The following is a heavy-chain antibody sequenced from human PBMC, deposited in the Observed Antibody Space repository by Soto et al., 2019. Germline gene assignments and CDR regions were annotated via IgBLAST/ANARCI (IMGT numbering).Heavy chain of an antibody. Sequence: EVQLVESGGALVQPGGSLRLSCAASRSSFSDHYMDWVRQAPGKGLEWVGRIGNKANSYTTEYAASVKGRFTVSRDDSXSSLYLQMNSLKTEDTALYYCTRGYSSLSIYAFDIWGPGTMVTVSS. CDR1: RSSFSDHY. J-gene: IGHJ3*02. V-gene: IGHV3-72*01. CDR2: IGNKANSYTT. D-gene: IGHD2-21*01. CDR3: TRGYSSLSIYAFDI.